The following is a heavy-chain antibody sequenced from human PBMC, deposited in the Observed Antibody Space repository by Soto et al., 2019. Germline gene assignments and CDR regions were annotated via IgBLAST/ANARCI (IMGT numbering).Heavy chain of an antibody. D-gene: IGHD2-15*01. CDR3: ARGGYCSGGSCQPYYYYGMDV. Sequence: GESLKISCKGSGYSFTSYWIGWVRQMPGKGLEWMGIIYPGDSDTRYSPSFQGQVTISADKSISTAYLQWSSLKASDTAMYYCARGGYCSGGSCQPYYYYGMDVWGQGTTVTVSS. V-gene: IGHV5-51*01. J-gene: IGHJ6*02. CDR1: GYSFTSYW. CDR2: IYPGDSDT.